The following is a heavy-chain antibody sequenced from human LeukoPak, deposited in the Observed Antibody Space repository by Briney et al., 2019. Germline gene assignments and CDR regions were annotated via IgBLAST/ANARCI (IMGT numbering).Heavy chain of an antibody. CDR1: GYTFTDYF. J-gene: IGHJ3*01. CDR3: ARVTGLYDSSGSYHA. CDR2: INPDSGGT. D-gene: IGHD3-22*01. V-gene: IGHV1-2*02. Sequence: ASVKVSCKASGYTFTDYFVHWVRQAPGQGLDWMGWINPDSGGTNYAQKFQGRVTMTRDTSISTAYMELSRLRSDDTAVYYCARVTGLYDSSGSYHAWGQGTMVTVSS.